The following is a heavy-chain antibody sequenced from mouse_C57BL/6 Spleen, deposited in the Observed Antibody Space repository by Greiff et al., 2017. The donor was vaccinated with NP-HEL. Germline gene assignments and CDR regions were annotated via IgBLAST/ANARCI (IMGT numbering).Heavy chain of an antibody. J-gene: IGHJ1*03. Sequence: DVKLVESGGGLVKPGGSLKLSCAASGFTFSDYGMHWVRQAPEKGLEWVAYISSGSSTIYYADTVKGRFTISRDNAKNTLFLQMTSLRSEDTAMYCCARGGYGGYFDVWGTGTTVTVSS. V-gene: IGHV5-17*01. CDR3: ARGGYGGYFDV. D-gene: IGHD1-1*02. CDR1: GFTFSDYG. CDR2: ISSGSSTI.